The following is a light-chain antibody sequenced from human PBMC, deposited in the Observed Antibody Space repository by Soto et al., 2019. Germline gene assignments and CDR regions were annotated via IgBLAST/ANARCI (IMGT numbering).Light chain of an antibody. J-gene: IGLJ1*01. CDR2: NVS. CDR1: SSDVGGYNS. CDR3: SSYADTTYV. Sequence: QSVLTQPASVSGSPGQSIAISCTGTSSDVGGYNSVSWYQQHPGKAPKLMIYNVSNRPSGVSDRFSGSKSGNTASLSVSGLQAEDEADYYCSSYADTTYVFGTGTKVTVL. V-gene: IGLV2-14*03.